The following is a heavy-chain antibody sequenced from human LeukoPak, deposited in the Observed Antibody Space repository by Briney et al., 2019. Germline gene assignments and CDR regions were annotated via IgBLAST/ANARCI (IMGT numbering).Heavy chain of an antibody. J-gene: IGHJ4*02. V-gene: IGHV1-2*02. CDR1: GYTFTGYY. CDR2: VIPASGGT. D-gene: IGHD5-24*01. CDR3: ARDNAYKDY. Sequence: ASVKVSCKASGYTFTGYYIHWVRQAPGQGLEWMGWVIPASGGTNYAQKFQGRVTMTRDTSISTAYMELGRLRSDDTAVYYCARDNAYKDYWGQGTLVTVSS.